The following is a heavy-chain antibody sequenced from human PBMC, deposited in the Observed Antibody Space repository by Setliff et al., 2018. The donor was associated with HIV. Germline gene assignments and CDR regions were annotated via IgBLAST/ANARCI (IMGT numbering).Heavy chain of an antibody. CDR1: GGTFTRNC. CDR3: AREHDTLTGYSFDY. V-gene: IGHV1-69*05. D-gene: IGHD3-9*01. Sequence: SVKVSCKVSGGTFTRNCISWVRQAPGQGLEWMGGILPFFDTANYAQKFQGRVTITRDTSASTAYMELSSLRSEDTAVYYCAREHDTLTGYSFDYWGQGTLVTVSS. J-gene: IGHJ4*02. CDR2: ILPFFDTA.